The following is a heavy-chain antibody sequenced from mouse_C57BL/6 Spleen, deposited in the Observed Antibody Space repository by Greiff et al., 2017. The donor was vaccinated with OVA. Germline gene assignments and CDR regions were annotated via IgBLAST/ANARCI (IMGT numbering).Heavy chain of an antibody. CDR1: GYTFTDYY. Sequence: EVQLQQSGPELVKPGASVKISCKASGYTFTDYYMNWVKQSHGKSLEWIGDINPNNGGTSYNQKFKGKATLTVDKSSSTAYMELRSLTSEDSAVYYCAREGSGTGVAYWGQGTLVTVSA. CDR2: INPNNGGT. J-gene: IGHJ3*01. V-gene: IGHV1-26*01. D-gene: IGHD4-1*01. CDR3: AREGSGTGVAY.